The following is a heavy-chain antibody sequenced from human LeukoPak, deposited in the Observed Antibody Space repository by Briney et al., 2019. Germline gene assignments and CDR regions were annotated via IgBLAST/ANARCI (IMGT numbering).Heavy chain of an antibody. J-gene: IGHJ4*02. CDR3: ARFYDYTPYYFDY. V-gene: IGHV1-2*02. CDR1: GYTFTVYY. D-gene: IGHD5/OR15-5a*01. Sequence: ASVTASCKASGYTFTVYYMHWVRQAPGQGLEWMGWINPNSGGTNYAQKFQGRVTMTRDTSISTAYMELSRLRSDDTAVYYCARFYDYTPYYFDYWGQGTLVTVSS. CDR2: INPNSGGT.